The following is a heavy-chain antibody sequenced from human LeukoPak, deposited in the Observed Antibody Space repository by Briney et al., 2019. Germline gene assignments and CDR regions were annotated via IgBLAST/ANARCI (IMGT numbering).Heavy chain of an antibody. CDR2: INPSSGGT. V-gene: IGHV1-2*02. CDR1: GYTFTGYY. CDR3: ARVGGGYSYAYY. Sequence: ASVKVSCKASGYTFTGYYMHWVRQAPGQGLEWMGWINPSSGGTNYAQKFQGRVTMTTDTSISTAYMELSSLRSDDTAVYYCARVGGGYSYAYYWGQGTLVTVSS. D-gene: IGHD5-18*01. J-gene: IGHJ4*02.